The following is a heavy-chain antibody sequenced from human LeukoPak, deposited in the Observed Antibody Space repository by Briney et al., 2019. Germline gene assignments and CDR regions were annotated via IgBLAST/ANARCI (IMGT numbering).Heavy chain of an antibody. J-gene: IGHJ6*03. CDR2: IKQDGSEK. CDR1: GFTFSSYG. CDR3: ARGGAPAAIVAGAMDV. Sequence: GGSLRLSCAASGFTFSSYGMHWVRQAPGKGLEWVANIKQDGSEKYYVDSVKGRLTISRDNAKNSLYLQMNSLRAEDTAVYYCARGGAPAAIVAGAMDVWGKGTTVTVSS. D-gene: IGHD2-2*01. V-gene: IGHV3-7*01.